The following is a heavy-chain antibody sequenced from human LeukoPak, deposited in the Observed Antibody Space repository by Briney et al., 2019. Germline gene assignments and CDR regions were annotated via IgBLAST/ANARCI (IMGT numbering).Heavy chain of an antibody. CDR1: GFTVSSNY. D-gene: IGHD5-24*01. Sequence: PGGSLRLSCAASGFTVSSNYMSWVRQAPGKGLEWVSVIYSSGTTYYADSVKGRFTISRDNSKNTLYLQMNSLRAEDTAVYYCARGFVETATIYFDYWGQGTLVTVSS. CDR3: ARGFVETATIYFDY. V-gene: IGHV3-53*01. J-gene: IGHJ4*02. CDR2: IYSSGTT.